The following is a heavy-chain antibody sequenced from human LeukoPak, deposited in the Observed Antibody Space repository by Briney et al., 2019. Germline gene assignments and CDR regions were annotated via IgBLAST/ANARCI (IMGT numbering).Heavy chain of an antibody. J-gene: IGHJ1*01. CDR2: IIPIFGTA. V-gene: IGHV1-69*13. D-gene: IGHD6-19*01. CDR3: ARGAGYSSGWYRGQYFQH. CDR1: GGTFSSYA. Sequence: SVKVSCKASGGTFSSYAISWVRQAPGQGLEWMGGIIPIFGTANYAQKFQGRVTITADESTSTAYMELSSLRSEDTAVYYCARGAGYSSGWYRGQYFQHWGQGTLVTVSS.